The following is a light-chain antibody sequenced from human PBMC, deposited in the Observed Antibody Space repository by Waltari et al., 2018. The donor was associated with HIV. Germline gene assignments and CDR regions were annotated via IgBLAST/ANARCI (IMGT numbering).Light chain of an antibody. V-gene: IGLV1-47*01. CDR3: AAWDDSLSGYV. Sequence: QPVLTQPPSASGTPGQRVTISCSGSSSNIGDNYVYWYQQLPDTAPKLLIYRSNQRPSGVPDRFSGSKSDTSASLAISGRRSDDEADYYCAAWDDSLSGYVFGTGTKVTVL. CDR2: RSN. J-gene: IGLJ1*01. CDR1: SSNIGDNY.